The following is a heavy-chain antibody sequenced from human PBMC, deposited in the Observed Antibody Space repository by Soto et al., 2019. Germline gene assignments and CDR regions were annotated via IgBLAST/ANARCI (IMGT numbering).Heavy chain of an antibody. D-gene: IGHD6-6*01. CDR1: GFTFSDHG. J-gene: IGHJ4*02. CDR2: ISGSVGST. V-gene: IGHV3-23*01. CDR3: AKDRTIASRNFDS. Sequence: GGSLRFSCTASGFTFSDHGMHWVRQAPGKGLEWVSSISGSVGSTLYADSVKGRFTISRDNSMNTLYLQMNSLRAEDTAVYYCAKDRTIASRNFDSWGQGALVTVSS.